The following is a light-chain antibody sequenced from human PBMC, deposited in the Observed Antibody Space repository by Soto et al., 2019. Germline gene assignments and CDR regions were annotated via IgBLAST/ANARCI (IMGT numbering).Light chain of an antibody. CDR1: QGIRTD. Sequence: AIQMTQSPSSLSASVGDRVTITCRASQGIRTDLGWYQQKPGKAPKLLIYAASSLQSGVPSRFSGSGSGTDFTITISSLQPDDFATSYCLQDYNYPLTCGQGTKVEIK. CDR2: AAS. J-gene: IGKJ1*01. V-gene: IGKV1-6*01. CDR3: LQDYNYPLT.